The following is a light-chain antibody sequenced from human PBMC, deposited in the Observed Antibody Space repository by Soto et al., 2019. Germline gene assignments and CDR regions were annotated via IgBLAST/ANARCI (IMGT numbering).Light chain of an antibody. V-gene: IGLV4-60*03. CDR1: SGHSTYI. Sequence: QPVLTQSSSASASLGSSVKLTCTLSSGHSTYIIAWHQQQPGKAPRSLMKLERSGSYNKGSGVPGRFSGSSSGADRYLTISNVQSEDEADYYCETWDSNTVVFGGGTKLTVL. J-gene: IGLJ2*01. CDR3: ETWDSNTVV. CDR2: LERSGSY.